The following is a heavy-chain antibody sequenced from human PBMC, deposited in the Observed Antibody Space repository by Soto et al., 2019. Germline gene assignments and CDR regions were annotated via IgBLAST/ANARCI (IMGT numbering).Heavy chain of an antibody. V-gene: IGHV4-39*01. CDR3: ARHGVYCSGGSCYRNRWFDP. Sequence: PSETLSLTCTVSGGSISSSSYYWGWIRQPPGKGLEWIGSIYYSGSTYYNPSLKSRVTISVGTSKNQFSLKLSSVTAADTAVYYCARHGVYCSGGSCYRNRWFDPWGQGTLVTVSS. CDR1: GGSISSSSYY. CDR2: IYYSGST. J-gene: IGHJ5*02. D-gene: IGHD2-15*01.